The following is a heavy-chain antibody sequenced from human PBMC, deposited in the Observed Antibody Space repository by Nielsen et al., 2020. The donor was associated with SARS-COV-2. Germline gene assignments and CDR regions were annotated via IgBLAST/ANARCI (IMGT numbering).Heavy chain of an antibody. D-gene: IGHD6-19*01. V-gene: IGHV1-3*01. CDR1: GYVFASSA. CDR3: AREGTGYSNGWFSDY. Sequence: ASVKVSCKASGYVFASSAIHWVRQAPGQRLEWMGWINAGNGNTKYSQKFEGRVTITRDTSASTAYMELSSLTSEDTAVYFCAREGTGYSNGWFSDYWGQGTLVTVSS. CDR2: INAGNGNT. J-gene: IGHJ4*02.